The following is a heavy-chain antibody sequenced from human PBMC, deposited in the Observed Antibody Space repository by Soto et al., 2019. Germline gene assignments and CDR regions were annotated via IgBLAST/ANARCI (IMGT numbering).Heavy chain of an antibody. CDR3: AKTGTTDVYFDY. CDR2: IYYSGST. Sequence: QVQLQESGPGLVKPSQTLSLTCTVSGGSISSGGYYWSWIRQHPGKGLEWIGYIYYSGSTYYNPARKSRVIISVDTSKNQFSLKLSSVPAADTAVYYCAKTGTTDVYFDYWGQGTLVTVSS. CDR1: GGSISSGGYY. V-gene: IGHV4-31*03. J-gene: IGHJ4*02. D-gene: IGHD1-1*01.